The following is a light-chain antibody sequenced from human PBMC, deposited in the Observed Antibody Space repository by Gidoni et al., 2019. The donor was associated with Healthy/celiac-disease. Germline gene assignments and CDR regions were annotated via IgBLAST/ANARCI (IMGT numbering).Light chain of an antibody. V-gene: IGKV3-20*01. CDR3: QQYGSSPYT. J-gene: IGKJ2*01. CDR2: GAS. Sequence: VLPPSPGTLSVSPGERATLSCRASQSVSSSYLAWYQQKPGQAPRLLIYGASSRAPGIPDRFSGSGSGTDFTLTISRLEPEDFAVYYCQQYGSSPYTFGQGTKLEIK. CDR1: QSVSSSY.